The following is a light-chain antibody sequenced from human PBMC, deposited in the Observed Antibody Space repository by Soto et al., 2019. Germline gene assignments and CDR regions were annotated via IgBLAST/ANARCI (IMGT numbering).Light chain of an antibody. CDR2: DVN. CDR3: CSYAGSYTWV. J-gene: IGLJ3*02. CDR1: SSDVGNYNL. V-gene: IGLV2-23*02. Sequence: QSALTQPASVSGSPGQSITISCTGTSSDVGNYNLVSWYQQHPGKAPKLMIYDVNQRPSGVPDRFSGSKSGNTASLTISGLQAEDEADYYCCSYAGSYTWVFGGGTQLTVL.